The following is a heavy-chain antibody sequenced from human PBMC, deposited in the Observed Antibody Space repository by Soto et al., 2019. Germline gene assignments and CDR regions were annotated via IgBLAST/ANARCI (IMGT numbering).Heavy chain of an antibody. CDR2: ISYDGGNE. CDR3: VKGEATVVTRVSEH. V-gene: IGHV3-30*18. CDR1: GFTLRNYA. J-gene: IGHJ4*02. Sequence: VQLIESRGGVVQPGRSLRLSCEASGFTLRNYAMHWVRQAPGKGLAWVAAISYDGGNEYYGDSVKGRFTISKDNSKSTLYLQMNSLRPEDTAVYYCVKGEATVVTRVSEHWCQGTRVIVSS. D-gene: IGHD2-21*02.